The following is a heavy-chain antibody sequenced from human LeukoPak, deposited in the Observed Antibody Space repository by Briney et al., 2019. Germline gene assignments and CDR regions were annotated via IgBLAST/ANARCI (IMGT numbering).Heavy chain of an antibody. Sequence: SGTLSLTCTVSGDSFTSVTDYWAWIRQPPGKGLEWIATADYSGGTYYNPSLESRVAISADMSKNQISLQLTSVTGADTAVYYCAGERGEEYSSGWYKTNFFYNWGQGIRVTVSS. J-gene: IGHJ4*02. V-gene: IGHV4-39*07. CDR3: AGERGEEYSSGWYKTNFFYN. D-gene: IGHD6-19*01. CDR1: GDSFTSVTDY. CDR2: ADYSGGT.